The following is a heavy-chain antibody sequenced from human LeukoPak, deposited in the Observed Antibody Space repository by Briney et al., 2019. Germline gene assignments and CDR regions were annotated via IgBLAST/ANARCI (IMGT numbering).Heavy chain of an antibody. V-gene: IGHV4-59*08. CDR1: GGSINSDH. D-gene: IGHD3-16*02. CDR3: ASVRGLGVITPYLDY. Sequence: SETLSLTCTVSGGSINSDHWSWIRQPPGKGLEWIGCISYTGSTHYNPSLKSRVTILVATSKNHFSLKLSSVTAADTAVYYCASVRGLGVITPYLDYWGQGTLVTVSS. J-gene: IGHJ4*02. CDR2: ISYTGST.